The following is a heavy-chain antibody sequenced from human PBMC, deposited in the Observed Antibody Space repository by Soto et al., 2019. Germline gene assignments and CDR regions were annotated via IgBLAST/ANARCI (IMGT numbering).Heavy chain of an antibody. Sequence: GGSLRLSCAASGFTFSIYSINWVRQAPGKGLEWVSAISSSSDYIYYPDSVKGRFTISRDNAKNSLYLQMNSLRAEDTAVYYCARSPGRDGYNHFDYWGQGTLVTSPQ. D-gene: IGHD5-12*01. CDR2: ISSSSDYI. J-gene: IGHJ4*02. V-gene: IGHV3-21*01. CDR3: ARSPGRDGYNHFDY. CDR1: GFTFSIYS.